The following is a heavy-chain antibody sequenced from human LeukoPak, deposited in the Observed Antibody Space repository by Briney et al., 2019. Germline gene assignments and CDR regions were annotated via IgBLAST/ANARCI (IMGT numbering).Heavy chain of an antibody. CDR2: IWYDGSNK. V-gene: IGHV3-33*06. D-gene: IGHD2-2*03. J-gene: IGHJ6*03. Sequence: GRSLRLSCAASGFTFSSYGMHWVRQAPGKGLEWVTVIWYDGSNKYYADSVKGRFTISRDNSKNTLYLQMNSLRAEDTAVYYCAKGGYCSSTSCLQYYYYYYYMDVWGKWTSVTVSS. CDR1: GFTFSSYG. CDR3: AKGGYCSSTSCLQYYYYYYYMDV.